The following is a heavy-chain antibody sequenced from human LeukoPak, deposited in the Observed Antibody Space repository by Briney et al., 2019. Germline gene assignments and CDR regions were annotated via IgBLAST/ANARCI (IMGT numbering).Heavy chain of an antibody. CDR1: GFTFSSYA. J-gene: IGHJ4*02. Sequence: GGSLRLSCAASGFTFSSYAMSWVRQAPGKGLGWVSAISGSGGSTYYADSVKGRFTISRDNSKNTLYLQMNSLRAEDTAVYYCAKDRYSSGWYFDYWGQGTLVTVSS. D-gene: IGHD6-19*01. V-gene: IGHV3-23*01. CDR3: AKDRYSSGWYFDY. CDR2: ISGSGGST.